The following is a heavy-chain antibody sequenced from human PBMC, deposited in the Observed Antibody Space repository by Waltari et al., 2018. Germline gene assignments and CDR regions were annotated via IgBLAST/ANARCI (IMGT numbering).Heavy chain of an antibody. CDR1: GGSFSSYW. Sequence: QVQLQESGPGLVKPSETLSLNCAVSGGSFSSYWWSWIRQPPGKGLEWIGEINGNSGNTNYNPSLKSLVTISKDASKNQFSLKLSSVTAADTAVYYCASMVSATFDFWGQGVLATVSS. V-gene: IGHV4-59*12. D-gene: IGHD2-8*01. CDR2: INGNSGNT. CDR3: ASMVSATFDF. J-gene: IGHJ4*02.